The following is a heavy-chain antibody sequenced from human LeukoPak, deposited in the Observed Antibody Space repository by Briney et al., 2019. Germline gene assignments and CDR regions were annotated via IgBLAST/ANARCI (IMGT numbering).Heavy chain of an antibody. CDR3: ARDPTVDIVVVPQRILGGNWFDP. Sequence: ASVKVSCKASGGTFSSYAISWVRQAPGQGLEWMGRIIPILGIANYAQKLQGRVTMTTDTSTSTAYMELRSLRSDDTAVYYCARDPTVDIVVVPQRILGGNWFDPWGQGTLVTVSS. CDR2: IIPILGIA. D-gene: IGHD2-2*01. CDR1: GGTFSSYA. V-gene: IGHV1-69*04. J-gene: IGHJ5*02.